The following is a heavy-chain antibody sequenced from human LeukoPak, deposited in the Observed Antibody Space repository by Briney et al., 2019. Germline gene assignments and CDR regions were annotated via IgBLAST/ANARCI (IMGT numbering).Heavy chain of an antibody. J-gene: IGHJ3*02. CDR1: GFTFNTYW. CDR3: ARDALAFDI. CDR2: INQDGSEK. Sequence: GGSLRLSCAASGFTFNTYWMTWVRQAPGKGLEWVAKINQDGSEKYYVDSVKGRFTISRDNAKNSLYLQMNSLRVEDTAVYYCARDALAFDIWGQGTIVTVSS. V-gene: IGHV3-7*04. D-gene: IGHD6-19*01.